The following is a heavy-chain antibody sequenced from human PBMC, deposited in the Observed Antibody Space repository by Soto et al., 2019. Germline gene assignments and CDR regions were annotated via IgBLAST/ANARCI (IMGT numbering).Heavy chain of an antibody. CDR1: GFTFDDYA. J-gene: IGHJ4*02. D-gene: IGHD3-10*01. V-gene: IGHV3-9*01. CDR3: ARAYGSGSYYNV. Sequence: GGSLRLSCAASGFTFDDYAMHWVRQAPGKGLEWVSGISWNSGSIGYADSVKGRFTISRDNAKNSLYLQMNSLRAEDTALYYCARAYGSGSYYNVWGQGTLVTVSS. CDR2: ISWNSGSI.